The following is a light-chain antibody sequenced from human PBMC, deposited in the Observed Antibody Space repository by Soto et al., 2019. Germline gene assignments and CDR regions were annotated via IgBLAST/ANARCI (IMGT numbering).Light chain of an antibody. CDR3: QQYLTSSPT. CDR1: QSISSX. CDR2: GAS. V-gene: IGKV1-5*01. J-gene: IGKJ2*01. Sequence: DLPMTQSPSTLSASVGDRVTITCRASQSISSXLAWYQQTPRKAPRLLIYGASNLEGGVPSRFSGSGYGTEFTLTISSLQPDDFATYFCQQYLTSSPTLGQGTKLEIK.